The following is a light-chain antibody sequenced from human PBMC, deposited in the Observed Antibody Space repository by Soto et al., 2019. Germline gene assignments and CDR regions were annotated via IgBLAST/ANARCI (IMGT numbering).Light chain of an antibody. J-gene: IGLJ1*01. Sequence: QSALTQPPSASGSSGQSVTISYTGTRSDVGGCKFVSWYQKYPGKAPKLIIYEVSNRTSGVPDRFSGFKSGNTASLTGSGLQAEDEADYCCRSCAGSNNPYVFGTGTNVNVL. CDR2: EVS. CDR1: RSDVGGCKF. CDR3: RSCAGSNNPYV. V-gene: IGLV2-8*01.